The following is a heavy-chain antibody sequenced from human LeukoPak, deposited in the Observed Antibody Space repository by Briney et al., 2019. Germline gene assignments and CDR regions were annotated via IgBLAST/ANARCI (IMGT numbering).Heavy chain of an antibody. CDR2: INPNSGGT. Sequence: ASVKVSCKASGYTFTGYYMHWVRQAPGQGLEWMGWINPNSGGTNYAQKFQGRVTMTRDTSISTAYMELSRLRSDDTALYYCAKVLTVAGNDAFDIWGQGTMVTVSS. J-gene: IGHJ3*02. V-gene: IGHV1-2*02. CDR1: GYTFTGYY. CDR3: AKVLTVAGNDAFDI. D-gene: IGHD6-19*01.